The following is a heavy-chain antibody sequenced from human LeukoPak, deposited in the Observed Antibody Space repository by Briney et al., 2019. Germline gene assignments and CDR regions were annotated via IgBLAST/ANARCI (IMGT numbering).Heavy chain of an antibody. CDR3: ATQSSSGYSSDY. D-gene: IGHD3-22*01. CDR1: GYTLTELS. CDR2: FDPEDGET. V-gene: IGHV1-24*01. Sequence: ASVNVSCKVSGYTLTELSMHWVRQAPGKGLEWMGGFDPEDGETIYAQKFQGRVTMTEDTSTDTAYMELSSLRSEDPDVYYCATQSSSGYSSDYWGQGTLVTVSS. J-gene: IGHJ4*02.